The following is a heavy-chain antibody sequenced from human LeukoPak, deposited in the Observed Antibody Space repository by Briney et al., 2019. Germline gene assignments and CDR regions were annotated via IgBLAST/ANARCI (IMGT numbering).Heavy chain of an antibody. D-gene: IGHD3-3*01. CDR3: VRDARLEVRACQPLDS. CDR1: GISFQIYG. J-gene: IGHJ4*02. V-gene: IGHV3-30*12. Sequence: GGSLRLSCAAIGISFQIYGLHWVREAPGKGVEWVTYISFDGNNKYYSLSAKGRFTISRDNSKITIYLQMNSLSVEDTAVYYCVRDARLEVRACQPLDSWGQGTLVTVCS. CDR2: ISFDGNNK.